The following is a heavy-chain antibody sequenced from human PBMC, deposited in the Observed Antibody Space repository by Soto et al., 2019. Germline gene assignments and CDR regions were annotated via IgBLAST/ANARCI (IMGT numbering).Heavy chain of an antibody. Sequence: EGQLVESGGDLVKPGGSLRLSCAASRFTFRDAWMSWVRQAPGKGLEWVGRIKREIDGGTTDYAAPVKGRFTISRDDSENTIYLQMNSLKTEDTAVYYCTTGLSTGYYNFDFWGQGTLVTVSS. V-gene: IGHV3-15*01. CDR1: RFTFRDAW. CDR2: IKREIDGGTT. J-gene: IGHJ4*02. D-gene: IGHD3-22*01. CDR3: TTGLSTGYYNFDF.